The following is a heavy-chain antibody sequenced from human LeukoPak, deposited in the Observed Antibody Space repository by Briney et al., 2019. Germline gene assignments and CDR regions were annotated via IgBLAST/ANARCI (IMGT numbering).Heavy chain of an antibody. CDR1: GGSISSYY. CDR2: IYYSGST. D-gene: IGHD4-17*01. J-gene: IGHJ4*02. V-gene: IGHV4-59*01. CDR3: ARDGTTVAFDY. Sequence: SSETLSLTCTVSGGSISSYYWSWIRQPPGKGLEWIGYIYYSGSTNFNPSLKSRVTISVDTSKNQFSLKLSSVTPADTAVYYCARDGTTVAFDYWGQGTLVTVSS.